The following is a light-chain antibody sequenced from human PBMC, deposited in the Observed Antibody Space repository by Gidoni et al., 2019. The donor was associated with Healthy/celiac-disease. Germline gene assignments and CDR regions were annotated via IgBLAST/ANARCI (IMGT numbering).Light chain of an antibody. CDR1: QSISSY. CDR2: AAS. J-gene: IGKJ2*01. V-gene: IGKV1-39*01. CDR3: QQSYSTPYT. Sequence: DIQRTQSPSSLSASVGDRVTITCRASQSISSYLNWYQQKPGKAPKLLIYAASSLQSGVPSRFSGSGSGTDFTLTISSLQPDDFATYYCQQSYSTPYTFGQGTKLEIK.